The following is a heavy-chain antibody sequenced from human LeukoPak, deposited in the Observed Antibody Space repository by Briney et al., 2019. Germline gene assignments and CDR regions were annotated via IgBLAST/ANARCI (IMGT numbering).Heavy chain of an antibody. CDR3: ARGVAAAVYDAFDI. CDR1: GYSISSGYY. CDR2: IYHSGST. D-gene: IGHD6-13*01. J-gene: IGHJ3*02. Sequence: SETLSLTCAVSGYSISSGYYWGWIRQPPGKGRGWIGSIYHSGSTYYNPSLKSRVTIPVHTFNNQSSLKLSSVAAADTAVYYCARGVAAAVYDAFDIWGQGTMVTVS. V-gene: IGHV4-38-2*01.